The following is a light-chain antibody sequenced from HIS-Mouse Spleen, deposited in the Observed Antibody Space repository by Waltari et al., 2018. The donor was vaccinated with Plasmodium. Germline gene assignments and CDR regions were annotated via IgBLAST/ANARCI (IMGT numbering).Light chain of an antibody. CDR1: ALPKKY. CDR2: EAS. Sequence: SYELTQPPSVSVSPGQTARITCSGDALPKKYAYWYQQKSGQAPVLVIYEASKRPSGIPGRFSGSSSGTMATLTISGAQVEDVADYYCYSTDSSGNHRVFGGGTKLTVL. V-gene: IGLV3-10*01. CDR3: YSTDSSGNHRV. J-gene: IGLJ3*02.